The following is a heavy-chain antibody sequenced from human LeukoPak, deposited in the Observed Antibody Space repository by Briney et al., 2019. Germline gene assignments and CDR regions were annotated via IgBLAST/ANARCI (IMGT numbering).Heavy chain of an antibody. D-gene: IGHD3-22*01. CDR1: GYTFTGYY. CDR3: ARSPRAGGNKYYYDSSGYYPR. J-gene: IGHJ4*01. V-gene: IGHV1-2*02. Sequence: ASVKVSCKASGYTFTGYYMHWVRQAPGQGLEWMGWINPNSGGTNYAQKFQGRVTMTRDTSISTAYMELSRLRSDDTAVYYCARSPRAGGNKYYYDSSGYYPRWGQGTLVTVSS. CDR2: INPNSGGT.